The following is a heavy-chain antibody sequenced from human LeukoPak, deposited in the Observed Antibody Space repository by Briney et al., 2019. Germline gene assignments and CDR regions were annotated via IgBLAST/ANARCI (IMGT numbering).Heavy chain of an antibody. J-gene: IGHJ4*02. V-gene: IGHV3-7*01. CDR1: GFTFSGGW. D-gene: IGHD2-21*01. Sequence: GGSLRLSCVASGFTFSGGWLNWIRQPPGGGLQWVANLNPDGTAKRYVDSVKGRFTISRDNAKASFYLQMDSLRDEDTAVYYCATWYSESTQEHNLWGQGIRVTVSS. CDR2: LNPDGTAK. CDR3: ATWYSESTQEHNL.